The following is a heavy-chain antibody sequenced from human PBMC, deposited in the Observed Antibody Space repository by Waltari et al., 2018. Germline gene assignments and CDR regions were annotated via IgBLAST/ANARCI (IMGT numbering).Heavy chain of an antibody. D-gene: IGHD4-17*01. CDR1: GFTFSNYW. CDR2: VNRDGSTT. J-gene: IGHJ3*02. Sequence: EVQLVESGGGLVQPGGSLRLSCAASGFTFSNYWMHWVRQGPGKGLVWVSRVNRDGSTTTYADSVKGRFTISRDNAKNTLYLQMNSLRPDDTAIYYCASIFAGTAVTTIQPIDIWCQGTMVTVSS. CDR3: ASIFAGTAVTTIQPIDI. V-gene: IGHV3-74*01.